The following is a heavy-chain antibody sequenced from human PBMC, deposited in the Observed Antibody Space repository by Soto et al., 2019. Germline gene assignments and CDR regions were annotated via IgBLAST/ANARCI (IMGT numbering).Heavy chain of an antibody. Sequence: SETLSLTCTVSGGSVSSGSYYWSWIRQPPGKGLEWIGYIYYSGSTNYNPSLKSRVTISVDTSKNQFSLKLSSVTAADTAVYYCARGIVVVVAATPYYYYGMDVWGQGTTVTVSS. D-gene: IGHD2-15*01. J-gene: IGHJ6*02. CDR2: IYYSGST. CDR1: GGSVSSGSYY. V-gene: IGHV4-61*01. CDR3: ARGIVVVVAATPYYYYGMDV.